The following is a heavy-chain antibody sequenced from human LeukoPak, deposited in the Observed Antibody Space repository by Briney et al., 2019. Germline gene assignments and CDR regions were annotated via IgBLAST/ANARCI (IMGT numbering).Heavy chain of an antibody. CDR3: ALSGSYWDELNHFDY. J-gene: IGHJ4*02. CDR2: IIPIFGTA. CDR1: GGTFSSYA. D-gene: IGHD1-26*01. V-gene: IGHV1-69*05. Sequence: SVKVSCKASGGTFSSYAISWVRQAPGQGLEWMGGIIPIFGTANYAQKFQGRVTITTDESTSTAYMELSSLRSEDTAVYYCALSGSYWDELNHFDYWGQGTLVTVSS.